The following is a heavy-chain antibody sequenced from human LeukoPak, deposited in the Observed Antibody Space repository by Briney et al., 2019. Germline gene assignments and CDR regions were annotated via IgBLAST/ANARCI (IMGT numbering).Heavy chain of an antibody. V-gene: IGHV1-2*04. CDR2: INPNSGGT. CDR1: GYTFTGYY. Sequence: ASVKVSCKASGYTFTGYYMHWVRQAPGQGLEWMGWINPNSGGTNYAQKFRGWVTMTRDTSISTAYMELSRLRSDDTAVYYCARSRYYYDSSGYHDAFDIWGQGTMVTVSS. CDR3: ARSRYYYDSSGYHDAFDI. D-gene: IGHD3-22*01. J-gene: IGHJ3*02.